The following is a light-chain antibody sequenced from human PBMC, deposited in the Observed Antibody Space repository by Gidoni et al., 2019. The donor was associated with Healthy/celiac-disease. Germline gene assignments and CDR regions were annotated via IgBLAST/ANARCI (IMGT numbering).Light chain of an antibody. CDR2: GAS. CDR1: QSVGGN. Sequence: EIVMTQSPATLSVSPGERATLSCRASQSVGGNLAWYQQKPGQAPRLLIYGASTRATAIPARFSASGSGTEFTLTIRSLQSEDSAVYYCQQYNNWPPGTFGQGTKVEI. J-gene: IGKJ1*01. V-gene: IGKV3D-15*01. CDR3: QQYNNWPPGT.